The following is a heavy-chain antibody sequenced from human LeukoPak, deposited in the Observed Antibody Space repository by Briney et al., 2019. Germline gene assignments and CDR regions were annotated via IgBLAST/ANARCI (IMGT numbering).Heavy chain of an antibody. J-gene: IGHJ4*02. D-gene: IGHD3-3*02. Sequence: GGSLRLSCAASGFTFSSYAMHWVRQAPGKGLEWVAVISYDGSNKYYGDSVKGRFTISRDNSKKTLYLQMNSLRTEDTAVYYCARDLAGLPSDYWGQGTLVTVSS. CDR2: ISYDGSNK. CDR3: ARDLAGLPSDY. V-gene: IGHV3-30*04. CDR1: GFTFSSYA.